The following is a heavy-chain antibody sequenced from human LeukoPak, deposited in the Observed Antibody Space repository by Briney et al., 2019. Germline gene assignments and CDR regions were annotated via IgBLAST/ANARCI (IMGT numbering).Heavy chain of an antibody. V-gene: IGHV1-2*06. CDR3: ARFSYCSGGSCYERSDY. D-gene: IGHD2-15*01. CDR2: INPNSGGT. J-gene: IGHJ4*02. CDR1: GYTFTGYY. Sequence: WASVKVSCKASGYTFTGYYMHWVRQAPGQGLEWMGRINPNSGGTNYAQKFQGRVTMTRDTSISTAYMELSRLRSDDTAVYYCARFSYCSGGSCYERSDYWGQGTLVTVSS.